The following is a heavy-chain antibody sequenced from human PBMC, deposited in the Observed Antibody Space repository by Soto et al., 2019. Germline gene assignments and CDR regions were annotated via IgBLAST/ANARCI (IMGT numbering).Heavy chain of an antibody. Sequence: GESLKISCKSSGYSFHSYWIAWVRQMPGKGLEWMGIIYPDDSDARYSPSFRGQVTISVDKSINTTYLQWSSLKASDTAIYYCARRGKEFTRSFWFDPWGQGTRVTVSS. J-gene: IGHJ5*02. CDR3: ARRGKEFTRSFWFDP. CDR1: GYSFHSYW. D-gene: IGHD2-2*01. V-gene: IGHV5-51*01. CDR2: IYPDDSDA.